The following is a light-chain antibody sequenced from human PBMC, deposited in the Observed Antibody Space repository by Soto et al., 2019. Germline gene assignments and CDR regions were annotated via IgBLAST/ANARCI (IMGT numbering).Light chain of an antibody. CDR2: GAS. J-gene: IGKJ5*01. CDR1: QSINRD. V-gene: IGKV3-20*01. Sequence: DIVMTQSPLSLPVTPGEPSSIPFSSSQSINRDLAWYVQKPGQAPRLLIYGASNRATGIPDRFSGGGSGTDFTLTISRLAPEDFALYYCQHYDTSPITFGQGTRLEI. CDR3: QHYDTSPIT.